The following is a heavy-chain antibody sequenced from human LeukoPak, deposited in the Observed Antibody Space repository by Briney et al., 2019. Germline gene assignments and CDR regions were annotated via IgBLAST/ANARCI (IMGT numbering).Heavy chain of an antibody. Sequence: ASVKVSCKASGYVSTDYYIHWVRQAPGQGLEWMGWINPNSGGTNYAQTFQGRVTVTRDTSISRAYMELSRLRSDDTAVYYCARVGRSVVIPAATGAYFDYWGQGTLVTVSS. V-gene: IGHV1-2*02. D-gene: IGHD2-2*01. CDR1: GYVSTDYY. CDR2: INPNSGGT. CDR3: ARVGRSVVIPAATGAYFDY. J-gene: IGHJ4*02.